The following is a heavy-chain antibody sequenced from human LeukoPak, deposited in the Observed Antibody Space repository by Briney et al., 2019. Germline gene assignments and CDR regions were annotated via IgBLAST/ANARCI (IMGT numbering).Heavy chain of an antibody. V-gene: IGHV1-8*01. Sequence: ASVKVSCKASGYTFTSYDINWVRQATGQGLEWMGWMNPNSGNTGYAQKFQGRVTMTRNTSISTAYMELSSLRSEDTAVYYCARGLRGYNWFDPWGQGTLVTVSS. J-gene: IGHJ5*02. CDR3: ARGLRGYNWFDP. CDR2: MNPNSGNT. CDR1: GYTFTSYD. D-gene: IGHD4-23*01.